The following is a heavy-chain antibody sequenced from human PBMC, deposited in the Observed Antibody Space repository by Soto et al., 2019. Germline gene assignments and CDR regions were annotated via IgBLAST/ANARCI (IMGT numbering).Heavy chain of an antibody. Sequence: ASVKVSCKASGYTFTSYGISWVRQAPGQGLEWMGWISAYNGNTNYAQKLQGRVTMTTDTSTSTAYMELRSLRSDDTAVYYCARVEYYDYIWGSYRSFFDYWGQATLVTVSS. CDR1: GYTFTSYG. CDR2: ISAYNGNT. J-gene: IGHJ4*02. CDR3: ARVEYYDYIWGSYRSFFDY. D-gene: IGHD3-16*02. V-gene: IGHV1-18*01.